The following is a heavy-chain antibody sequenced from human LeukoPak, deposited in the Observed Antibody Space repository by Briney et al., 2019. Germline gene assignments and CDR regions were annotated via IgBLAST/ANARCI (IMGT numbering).Heavy chain of an antibody. CDR1: GFTFDDYA. V-gene: IGHV3-9*03. Sequence: GGSLRLSCAASGFTFDDYAMHWVRQAPGKGLEWVSGISWNSGSIGYADSVKGRFTISRDNAKNSLYLQMNSLRAEDMALYYCAKDLDGGGAIYDSSGFDYWGQGTLVTVSS. J-gene: IGHJ4*02. CDR3: AKDLDGGGAIYDSSGFDY. D-gene: IGHD3-22*01. CDR2: ISWNSGSI.